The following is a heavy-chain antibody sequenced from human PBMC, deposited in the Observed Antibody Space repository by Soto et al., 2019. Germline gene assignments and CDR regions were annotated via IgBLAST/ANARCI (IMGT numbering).Heavy chain of an antibody. Sequence: EVQLVESGGGLVKPGGSLRLSCAASGFTFNSYSMNWVRQAPGKGLEWVSSISSSSSYIYYADSVKGRFTISRDNAKNSLYLQMNSLRAEDTAVYYCARIVAAAGSGFDYWGQGTLVTVSS. CDR2: ISSSSSYI. J-gene: IGHJ4*02. CDR3: ARIVAAAGSGFDY. CDR1: GFTFNSYS. V-gene: IGHV3-21*01. D-gene: IGHD6-13*01.